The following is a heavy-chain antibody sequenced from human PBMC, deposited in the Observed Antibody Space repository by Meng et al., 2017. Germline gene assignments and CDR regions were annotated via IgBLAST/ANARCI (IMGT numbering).Heavy chain of an antibody. V-gene: IGHV1-8*03. Sequence: VRQGQSGVEVKSPGASVKVSCKASGYTFTSYDINGVRQATGQGLEWMGWMNPNSGNTGYAQKFQGRVTITRNTSISTAYMELSSLRSEDTAVYYCARGLAVAGTVFWFDPWGQGTLVTVSS. D-gene: IGHD6-19*01. CDR1: GYTFTSYD. CDR2: MNPNSGNT. J-gene: IGHJ5*02. CDR3: ARGLAVAGTVFWFDP.